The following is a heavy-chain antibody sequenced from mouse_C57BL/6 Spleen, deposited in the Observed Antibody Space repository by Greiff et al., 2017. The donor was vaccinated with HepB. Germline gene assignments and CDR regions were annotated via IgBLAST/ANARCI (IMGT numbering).Heavy chain of an antibody. CDR3: ARRGHGSSYYWYFDV. CDR2: ISNGGGST. V-gene: IGHV5-12*01. D-gene: IGHD1-1*01. J-gene: IGHJ1*03. Sequence: EVKLVESGGGLVQPGGSLKLSCAASGFTFSDYYMYWVRQTPEKRLEWVAYISNGGGSTYYPDTVKGRFTISRDNAKNTLYLQMSRLKSEDTAMYYCARRGHGSSYYWYFDVWGTGTTVTVSS. CDR1: GFTFSDYY.